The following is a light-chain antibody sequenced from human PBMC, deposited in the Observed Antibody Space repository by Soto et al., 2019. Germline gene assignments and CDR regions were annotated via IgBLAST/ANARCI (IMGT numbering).Light chain of an antibody. CDR3: QQYHSSPYT. Sequence: EIVLTQSPGTLSLSPGERATLSCRASQTVSSTYLGWYQQKTGQAPRLLIYGASSRATGIPDRFSGSGSGTDFTLTIARLEPEDFAVYSCQQYHSSPYTFGQGTRLEIK. CDR2: GAS. V-gene: IGKV3-20*01. CDR1: QTVSSTY. J-gene: IGKJ2*01.